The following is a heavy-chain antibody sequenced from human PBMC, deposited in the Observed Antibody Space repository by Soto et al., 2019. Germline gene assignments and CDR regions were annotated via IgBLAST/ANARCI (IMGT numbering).Heavy chain of an antibody. Sequence: GESLRLSCAASGFTFSNAWMSWVRQAPGKGLEWVGRIKSKTDGGTTDYAAPVKGRFTISRDDSKNTLYLQMNSLRAEDTAVYYCASPQWLALNAFDIWGQGTMVTVSS. CDR3: ASPQWLALNAFDI. V-gene: IGHV3-15*05. CDR2: IKSKTDGGTT. CDR1: GFTFSNAW. D-gene: IGHD6-19*01. J-gene: IGHJ3*02.